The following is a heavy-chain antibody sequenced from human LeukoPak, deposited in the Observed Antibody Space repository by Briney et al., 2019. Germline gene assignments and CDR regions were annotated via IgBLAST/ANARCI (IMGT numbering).Heavy chain of an antibody. CDR3: VRPNFGGVYDY. D-gene: IGHD3-3*01. CDR1: GFTFSSYW. J-gene: IGHJ4*02. CDR2: INIDGSST. Sequence: QPGGSLRLSCAASGFTFSSYWMHWVRPAPGKGPVWVSRINIDGSSTTYADSVNGRFTISRDNAKNTLYLQMNSLRVEDTAVYYCVRPNFGGVYDYWGQGALVTVSS. V-gene: IGHV3-74*01.